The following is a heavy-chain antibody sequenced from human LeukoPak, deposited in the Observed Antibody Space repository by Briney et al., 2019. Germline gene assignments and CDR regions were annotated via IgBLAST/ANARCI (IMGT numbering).Heavy chain of an antibody. CDR3: ARVRFLEWFDY. CDR2: INHSGST. V-gene: IGHV4-34*01. Sequence: SETLSLTCAVYGGSFSGYYWSWIRQPPGKGLEWIGEINHSGSTNYNPSLKSRVTISVDTSKNQFSLKLSPVTAADTAVYYCARVRFLEWFDYWGQGTLVTVSS. CDR1: GGSFSGYY. D-gene: IGHD3-3*01. J-gene: IGHJ4*02.